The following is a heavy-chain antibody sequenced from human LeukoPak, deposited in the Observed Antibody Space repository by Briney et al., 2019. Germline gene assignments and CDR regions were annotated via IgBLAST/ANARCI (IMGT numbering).Heavy chain of an antibody. CDR3: TKELHVAVSVADYYYFYKDV. Sequence: GGSLRLSCAASGFAFRSFAMGWVRQSPRKGLEWLSTINGGGNTTFYADSVKGRFTISRDNSKNTLYLHMDSLRPDDTAIYYCTKELHVAVSVADYYYFYKDVWGRGTAVTVSS. V-gene: IGHV3-23*01. CDR1: GFAFRSFA. J-gene: IGHJ6*03. D-gene: IGHD6-19*01. CDR2: INGGGNTT.